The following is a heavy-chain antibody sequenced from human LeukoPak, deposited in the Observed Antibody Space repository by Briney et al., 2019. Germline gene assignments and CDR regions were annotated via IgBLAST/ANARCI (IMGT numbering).Heavy chain of an antibody. J-gene: IGHJ4*02. CDR2: TSGSGGST. D-gene: IGHD4-23*01. CDR3: AIGPGGLFDY. V-gene: IGHV3-23*01. CDR1: GFTFSSYA. Sequence: HPGGSLRLSCAASGFTFSSYAMSWVRQAPGKGLEWVSSTSGSGGSTYYADSVKGRLTISRDNSKNTLYLQMNSLRAEDTAVYYCAIGPGGLFDYWGQGTLVTVSS.